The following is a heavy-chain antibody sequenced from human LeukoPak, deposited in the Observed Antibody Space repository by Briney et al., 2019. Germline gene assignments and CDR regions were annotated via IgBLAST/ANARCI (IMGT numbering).Heavy chain of an antibody. V-gene: IGHV3-30*02. CDR2: MRYDGSNT. D-gene: IGHD3-9*01. Sequence: GGSLRLSCAASGFTFSNYGMHWVRQAPGKGLEWLAFMRYDGSNTHYADSVKGRFTISRDNSKNTLFLQMNSLRSEDTALYYCANGPHYNILTGFYKVRSHLDYWGQGTLVTVSS. CDR1: GFTFSNYG. CDR3: ANGPHYNILTGFYKVRSHLDY. J-gene: IGHJ4*02.